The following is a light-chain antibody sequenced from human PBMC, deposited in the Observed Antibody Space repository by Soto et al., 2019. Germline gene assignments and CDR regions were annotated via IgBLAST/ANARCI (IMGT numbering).Light chain of an antibody. CDR3: QQYASFPLT. CDR1: QDINSDY. V-gene: IGKV3-20*01. CDR2: GAS. J-gene: IGKJ4*01. Sequence: EIVLTQSPGTLSLSPGETATLSCRASQDINSDYVAWYQQKPGQAPRLLIYGASNRATDIPDRFSGSGSWTDFTLTISRLEPKDVSAYYCQQYASFPLTFGGGTKLEIK.